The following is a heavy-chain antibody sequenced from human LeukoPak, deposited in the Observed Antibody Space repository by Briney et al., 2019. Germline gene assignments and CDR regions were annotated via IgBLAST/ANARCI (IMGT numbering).Heavy chain of an antibody. Sequence: GGSLRLSCAASGFTFISHTMSWIRQAPGKGLEWVSGVSGNGANTYYADSVKGRFTISRDNSKNTLYLQMNSLRAEDTAVYYCAKEGGYTYGPLDYWGQGTLVTVSS. D-gene: IGHD5-18*01. CDR3: AKEGGYTYGPLDY. CDR2: VSGNGANT. CDR1: GFTFISHT. V-gene: IGHV3-23*01. J-gene: IGHJ4*02.